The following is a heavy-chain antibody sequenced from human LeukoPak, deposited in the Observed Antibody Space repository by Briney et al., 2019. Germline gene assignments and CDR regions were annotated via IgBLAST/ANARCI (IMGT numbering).Heavy chain of an antibody. Sequence: GGSLRLSCTASRFTFSNYWLSWDRQAPGKGLEWVADINQDGTVKYYVDSVKGRFTISRGNAKNSLYLQLNSLRAEDTALYYCAREIAVAANLDHWGQGTLVTVSS. CDR3: AREIAVAANLDH. CDR1: RFTFSNYW. V-gene: IGHV3-7*05. D-gene: IGHD6-19*01. J-gene: IGHJ4*02. CDR2: INQDGTVK.